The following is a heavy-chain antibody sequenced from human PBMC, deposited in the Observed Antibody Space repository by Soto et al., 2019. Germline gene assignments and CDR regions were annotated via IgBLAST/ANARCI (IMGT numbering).Heavy chain of an antibody. CDR1: GFTFSSRA. D-gene: IGHD1-20*01. V-gene: IGHV3-48*02. Sequence: PWGSLILSSTSSGFTFSSRAMNWVRQFPGMGLELVSYISSSSSNIDYADSVKGRFTVSRDNAKNSLYLQMNTLRDEDTAVYYCASDRSLGSNWYYYLESWGQGTLVTVSS. CDR2: ISSSSSNI. J-gene: IGHJ4*02. CDR3: ASDRSLGSNWYYYLES.